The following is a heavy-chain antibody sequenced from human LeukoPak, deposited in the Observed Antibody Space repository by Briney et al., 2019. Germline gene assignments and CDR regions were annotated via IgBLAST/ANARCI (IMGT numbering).Heavy chain of an antibody. V-gene: IGHV5-10-1*01. D-gene: IGHD6-6*01. CDR2: IDPSDSYT. Sequence: GESLKISCKGTGYSFTSYWISWVRQMPGKGLEWMGRIDPSDSYTNYSPSFQGHVTISADKSISTAYLQWSSLKASDTAMYYCARRVSSSGWFDPWGQGTLVTVSS. CDR3: ARRVSSSGWFDP. J-gene: IGHJ5*02. CDR1: GYSFTSYW.